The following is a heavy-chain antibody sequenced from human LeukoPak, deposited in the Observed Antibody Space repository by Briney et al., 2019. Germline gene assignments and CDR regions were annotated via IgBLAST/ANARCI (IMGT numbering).Heavy chain of an antibody. D-gene: IGHD5-24*01. Sequence: PSQTLSLTCTVSGASISTIGYYWSWIRQPAGKGLEWIGRIYNSGSTNYNPSLRGRVTISLDTSKNQVSLKLSSVTAADTAMYYCARKDGDGWGQGTLVTVSS. J-gene: IGHJ4*02. CDR3: ARKDGDG. CDR1: GASISTIGYY. V-gene: IGHV4-61*02. CDR2: IYNSGST.